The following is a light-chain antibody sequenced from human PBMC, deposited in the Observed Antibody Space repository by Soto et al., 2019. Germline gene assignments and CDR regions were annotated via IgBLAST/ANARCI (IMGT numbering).Light chain of an antibody. J-gene: IGKJ1*01. CDR2: DAS. CDR1: QSFSNR. CDR3: QHYGGMWT. Sequence: DMQMPQSPSTLSASVGDRVTITCRASQSFSNRLAWYQQKPGKAPKVLISDASSLESGVPSRFSGSGSGTEFILTISSLQPDDFATFWCQHYGGMWTFGRGTKVEIK. V-gene: IGKV1-5*01.